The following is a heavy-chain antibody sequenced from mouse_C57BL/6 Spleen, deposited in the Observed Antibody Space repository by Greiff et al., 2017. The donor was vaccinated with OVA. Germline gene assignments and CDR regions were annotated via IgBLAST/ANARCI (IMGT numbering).Heavy chain of an antibody. V-gene: IGHV5-6*02. D-gene: IGHD2-5*01. Sequence: EVKLVESGGDLVKPGGSLKLSCAASGFTFSSYGMSWVRQTPDKRLEWVATISSGGSYTYYPDSVKGRFTISRDNAKNTLYLQMSSLKSEDTAMYYCARHPGSNYFFAYWGQGTLVTVSA. CDR3: ARHPGSNYFFAY. CDR2: ISSGGSYT. J-gene: IGHJ3*01. CDR1: GFTFSSYG.